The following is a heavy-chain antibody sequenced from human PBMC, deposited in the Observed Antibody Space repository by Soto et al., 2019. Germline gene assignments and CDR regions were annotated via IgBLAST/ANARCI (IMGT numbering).Heavy chain of an antibody. CDR2: ISYNGST. CDR3: ARVWGGAFDI. V-gene: IGHV4-59*01. Sequence: QVQLQESGPGLVKPSETLSLTCTVSGGSISSYYCSWIRQPPGKGLELIGYISYNGSTNYNPSLKSRVTISVDTSKNQFSLKLSSVTAADTAVYYCARVWGGAFDIWGQGTMVTVSS. CDR1: GGSISSYY. D-gene: IGHD3-10*01. J-gene: IGHJ3*02.